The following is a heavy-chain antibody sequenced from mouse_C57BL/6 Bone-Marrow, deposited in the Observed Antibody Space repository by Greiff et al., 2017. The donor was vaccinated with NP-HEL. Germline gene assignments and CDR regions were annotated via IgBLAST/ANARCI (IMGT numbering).Heavy chain of an antibody. Sequence: QVQLQQSGPELVKPGASVKISCKASGYSFTSYYIHWVKQRPGQGLEWIGWIYPGSGNTKYNEKFKGKATLTADTSSSTAYMQLSSLTSEDSAVYYCARSDYKAWFAYWGQGTLVTVSA. V-gene: IGHV1-66*01. D-gene: IGHD2-12*01. CDR3: ARSDYKAWFAY. CDR1: GYSFTSYY. J-gene: IGHJ3*01. CDR2: IYPGSGNT.